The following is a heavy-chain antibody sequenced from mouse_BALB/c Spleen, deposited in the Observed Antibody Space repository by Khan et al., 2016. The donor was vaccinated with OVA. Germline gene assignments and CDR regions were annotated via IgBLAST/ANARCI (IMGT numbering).Heavy chain of an antibody. D-gene: IGHD2-4*01. J-gene: IGHJ1*01. CDR2: ISSGSATI. CDR1: GFTFSSFG. Sequence: EVELVESGGGLVQPGGSRKLSCAASGFTFSSFGMHWVRQAPEKGLEWVAYISSGSATIYYADTVKGRFTISRDNPKNTMFLQMTSIRSEDTAIYYCARSLITTWYFDVWGAGTTVTVSS. CDR3: ARSLITTWYFDV. V-gene: IGHV5-17*02.